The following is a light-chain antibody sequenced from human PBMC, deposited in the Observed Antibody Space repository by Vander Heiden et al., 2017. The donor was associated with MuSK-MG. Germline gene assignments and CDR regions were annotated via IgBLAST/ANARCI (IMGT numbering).Light chain of an antibody. CDR2: DAS. J-gene: IGKJ3*01. CDR3: QQRRTWPPFT. V-gene: IGKV3-11*01. Sequence: EIVLTHSPATLSLSPGARATLSCSASQSVGSNLAWYQQKPGQAPRLLIYDASNRAAGIPTRFSGSGSGTDFTLTISSLEPEDFAVYYCQQRRTWPPFTFGPGTKVDIK. CDR1: QSVGSN.